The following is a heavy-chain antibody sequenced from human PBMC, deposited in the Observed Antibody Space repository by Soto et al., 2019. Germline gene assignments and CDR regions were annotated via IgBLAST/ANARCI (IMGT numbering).Heavy chain of an antibody. V-gene: IGHV3-30*18. D-gene: IGHD3-3*01. Sequence: GGSLRLSCVASGFTFNRYGIHRVRQAPGKGLEWVALISDDGSDKDYADSVKGRFTISRDNSKNTLYLQMNSLRPEDTAVYYCAKTLRFLELALDYYYGMDVWGQGTTVTVSS. CDR1: GFTFNRYG. J-gene: IGHJ6*02. CDR2: ISDDGSDK. CDR3: AKTLRFLELALDYYYGMDV.